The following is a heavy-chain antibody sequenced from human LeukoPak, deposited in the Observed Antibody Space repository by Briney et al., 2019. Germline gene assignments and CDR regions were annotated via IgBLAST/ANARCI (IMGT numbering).Heavy chain of an antibody. CDR2: ISWNSGSI. J-gene: IGHJ5*02. Sequence: GGSLRLSCAASGFTFDDYAMHWVRQAPGKGLERVSGISWNSGSIGYADSVKGRFTISRDNAKNSLYLQMNSLRAEDTALYYCAKLVRGAFDPWGQGTLVTVSS. CDR3: AKLVRGAFDP. V-gene: IGHV3-9*01. CDR1: GFTFDDYA. D-gene: IGHD3-10*01.